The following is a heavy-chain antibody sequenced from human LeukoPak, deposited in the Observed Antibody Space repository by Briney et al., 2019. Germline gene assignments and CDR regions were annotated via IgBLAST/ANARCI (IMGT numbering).Heavy chain of an antibody. Sequence: GESLRLSCAASGFTFSSYSMSWVRQAPGKGLEWVSSISSSSSYIYYADSVKGRFTISRDNVKNSLYLQMNSLRAEDTAVYYCARDGIVSTDAFDIWGQGTMVTVSS. CDR3: ARDGIVSTDAFDI. V-gene: IGHV3-21*01. CDR2: ISSSSSYI. J-gene: IGHJ3*02. CDR1: GFTFSSYS. D-gene: IGHD4-11*01.